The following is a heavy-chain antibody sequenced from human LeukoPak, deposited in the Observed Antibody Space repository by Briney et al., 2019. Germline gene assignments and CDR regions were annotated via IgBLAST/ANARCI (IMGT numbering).Heavy chain of an antibody. V-gene: IGHV1-8*01. J-gene: IGHJ6*03. CDR3: ARVFGYYDSSGYPTPYYYYYMDV. Sequence: ASVKVSCKASGYTFTSYDINWVRQATGQGLEWMGWMNPNSGNTGYAQKFQGRVTMTRNTSISTAYMELSSMSSEDTAVYYCARVFGYYDSSGYPTPYYYYYMDVWGKGTTVTVSS. CDR2: MNPNSGNT. CDR1: GYTFTSYD. D-gene: IGHD3-22*01.